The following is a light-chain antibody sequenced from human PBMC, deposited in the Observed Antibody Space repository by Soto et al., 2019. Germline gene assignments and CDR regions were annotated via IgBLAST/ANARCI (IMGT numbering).Light chain of an antibody. Sequence: DIQMTQSPSTLSASLGDRVTITCRASQSISSWLAWYQQKPGKAPKLLIYDASSLESGVPSRFSGSGSGTEFTLTISSLQPDDFATYYCQQYNSHGTFGQGTKVDIK. CDR2: DAS. V-gene: IGKV1-5*01. CDR1: QSISSW. CDR3: QQYNSHGT. J-gene: IGKJ1*01.